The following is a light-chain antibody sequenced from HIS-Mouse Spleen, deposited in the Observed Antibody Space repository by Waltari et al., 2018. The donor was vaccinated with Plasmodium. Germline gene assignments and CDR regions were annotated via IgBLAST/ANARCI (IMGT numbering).Light chain of an antibody. Sequence: SYELTQPPSVSVSARQTARITCAGDALQKHYASWYQQKPGQAPVLVIYKDSERPSGIPERFSGSSSGTTVTLTISGVQAEDEADYYCQSADSSGTYWVFGGGTKLTVL. V-gene: IGLV3-25*03. CDR2: KDS. CDR3: QSADSSGTYWV. CDR1: ALQKHY. J-gene: IGLJ3*02.